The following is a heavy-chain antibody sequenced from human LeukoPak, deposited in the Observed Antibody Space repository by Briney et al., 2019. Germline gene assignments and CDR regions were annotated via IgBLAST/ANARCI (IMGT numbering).Heavy chain of an antibody. CDR2: MNPNSGNT. Sequence: ASVKVSCKASGYTFTSYDINWVRQATGQGLEWMGWMNPNSGNTGYAQKFQGRVTMTRNTSISTAYMELSSLRSEDTAVYYCARGGSSGWWNYYYYMDVWGKGTTVTISS. J-gene: IGHJ6*03. D-gene: IGHD6-19*01. V-gene: IGHV1-8*01. CDR1: GYTFTSYD. CDR3: ARGGSSGWWNYYYYMDV.